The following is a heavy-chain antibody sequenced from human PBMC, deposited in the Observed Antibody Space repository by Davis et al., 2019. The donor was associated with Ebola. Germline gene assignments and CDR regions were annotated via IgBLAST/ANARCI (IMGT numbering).Heavy chain of an antibody. V-gene: IGHV1-18*01. Sequence: ASVKVSCKATGYIFTSHGMNWVRQAPGQGLEWLGWISTHNGKTNHAQKFQDRVTMTTDTSTSTGHMELRSLRSDDTAVYYCTRTTGERVAAAFGMDVWGKGTTVTVSS. J-gene: IGHJ6*04. CDR1: GYIFTSHG. CDR3: TRTTGERVAAAFGMDV. D-gene: IGHD6-13*01. CDR2: ISTHNGKT.